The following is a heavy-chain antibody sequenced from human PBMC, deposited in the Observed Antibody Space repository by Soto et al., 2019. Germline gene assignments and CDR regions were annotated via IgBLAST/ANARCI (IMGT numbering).Heavy chain of an antibody. V-gene: IGHV3-23*01. CDR1: GFTFSNYA. CDR3: AKRGGRVAAHKAEYFQH. D-gene: IGHD6-19*01. Sequence: EVQLLESGGGLVQPGGSLRLSCAASGFTFSNYAMSWVRQAPGKGLEWVSAISGSGGSTYYADSVKGRFTISRDSSKNTLYLQMNSLRAEDTAVYYCAKRGGRVAAHKAEYFQHWGQGTLVTVSS. J-gene: IGHJ1*01. CDR2: ISGSGGST.